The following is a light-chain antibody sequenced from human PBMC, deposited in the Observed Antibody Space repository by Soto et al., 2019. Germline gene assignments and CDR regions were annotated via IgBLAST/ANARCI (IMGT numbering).Light chain of an antibody. CDR3: SLYTSENTYV. J-gene: IGLJ1*01. Sequence: QSALTQPPSVSGSPGQSVTISCTGTSTDFVSYNRVSWYQQPPGTAPKLIIYEASNRPSGVPDSFSGSKSGNTASLTISGLQAADEADYYCSLYTSENTYVFGTGTKLTVL. V-gene: IGLV2-18*01. CDR1: STDFVSYNR. CDR2: EAS.